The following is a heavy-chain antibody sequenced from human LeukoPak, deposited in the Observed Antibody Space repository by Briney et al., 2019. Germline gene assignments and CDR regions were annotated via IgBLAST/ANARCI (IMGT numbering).Heavy chain of an antibody. D-gene: IGHD6-6*01. CDR2: IWYDGSNK. CDR1: GFTFSSYG. V-gene: IGHV3-33*01. CDR3: ARDLDSSSSFYYYYGMDV. Sequence: GGSLRLSCAASGFTFSSYGMHWVRQAPGKGLEWVAVIWYDGSNKYYADSVKGRFTISRDNSKNTLYLQMNSLRAEDTAVYYYARDLDSSSSFYYYYGMDVWGQGTTVTVSS. J-gene: IGHJ6*02.